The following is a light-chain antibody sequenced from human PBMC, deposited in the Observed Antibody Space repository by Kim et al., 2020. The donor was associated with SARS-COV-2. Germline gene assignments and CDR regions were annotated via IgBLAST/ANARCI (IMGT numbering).Light chain of an antibody. V-gene: IGKV1-27*01. CDR1: QDISNY. Sequence: GDRVTITCRASQDISNYLAWYQQKPGTVPKLLIYAASTLQAGVPSRFSGRGSGTDFTLTISSLQPEDVATYYCQKYNSAPRTFGQGTKVDIK. J-gene: IGKJ1*01. CDR2: AAS. CDR3: QKYNSAPRT.